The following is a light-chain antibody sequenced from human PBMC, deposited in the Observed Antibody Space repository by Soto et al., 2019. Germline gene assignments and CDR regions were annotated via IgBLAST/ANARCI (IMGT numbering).Light chain of an antibody. CDR3: SSYTSSSTLGV. CDR1: SSDVGGYNY. CDR2: DVS. V-gene: IGLV2-14*01. J-gene: IGLJ1*01. Sequence: QPVRTQLASGSGAPRQAITISCTETSSDVGGYNYVSWYQQHPGKAPKLMIYDVSNRPSGVSNRFSGSKSGNTASLTISGLQAEDEADYYCSSYTSSSTLGVFGTGTKVTVL.